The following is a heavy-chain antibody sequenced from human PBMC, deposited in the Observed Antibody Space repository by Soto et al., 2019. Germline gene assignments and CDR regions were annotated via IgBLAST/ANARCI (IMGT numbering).Heavy chain of an antibody. CDR3: AREKKHQSLGGRFGMDV. J-gene: IGHJ6*02. Sequence: TVGSLRLSGAVSGFIFSDFSMNWVRQARGKGLEWVASIGSSGGYIFYADSVKGRFTISRDNAKKSLDLQINSLRAEDTAVYYCAREKKHQSLGGRFGMDVWGQGTTVTVSS. V-gene: IGHV3-21*01. D-gene: IGHD2-2*01. CDR2: IGSSGGYI. CDR1: GFIFSDFS.